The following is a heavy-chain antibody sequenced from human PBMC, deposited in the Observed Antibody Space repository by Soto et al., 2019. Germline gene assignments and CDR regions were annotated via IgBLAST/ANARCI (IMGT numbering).Heavy chain of an antibody. Sequence: EVQLVESGGGVVQPGGSLRLSCAASGFTFEDYALHWVRQSSGKGPEWVSLINADGSDRYYADSVKGRFTISRDNRNDSLYLQMNSLRPEDSAIYYCAKARFYFDSSPYDSWGQGTLVTVTS. CDR2: INADGSDR. CDR3: AKARFYFDSSPYDS. V-gene: IGHV3-43*02. D-gene: IGHD3-22*01. CDR1: GFTFEDYA. J-gene: IGHJ4*02.